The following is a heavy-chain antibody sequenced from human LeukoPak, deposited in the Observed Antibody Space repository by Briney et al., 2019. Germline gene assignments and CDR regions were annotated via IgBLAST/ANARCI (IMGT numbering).Heavy chain of an antibody. CDR1: ENTFTYYH. Sequence: ASVKVSCKASENTFTYYHIHWVRQAPGQGVEWMGAVYATGGSTLNTQNFPGRVTMTRDTSTGTVYMELTSLRFEDTAMYYCATEAPRNYYFDYWGQGVLVTVSS. V-gene: IGHV1-46*01. CDR2: VYATGGST. CDR3: ATEAPRNYYFDY. J-gene: IGHJ4*02.